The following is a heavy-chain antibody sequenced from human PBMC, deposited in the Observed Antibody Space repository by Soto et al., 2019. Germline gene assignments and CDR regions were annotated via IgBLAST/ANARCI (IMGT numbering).Heavy chain of an antibody. CDR2: IDPSDSYT. CDR3: ARHGNPYDILTRYVYYGMDV. CDR1: GYSFTSYW. D-gene: IGHD3-9*01. J-gene: IGHJ6*02. Sequence: RGESLKISCKGSGYSFTSYWISWVRQMPGKGLEWMGRIDPSDSYTNYSPSFQGHVTISADKSISTAYLPWSSLKASDTAMYYCARHGNPYDILTRYVYYGMDVWGQGTTVTVSS. V-gene: IGHV5-10-1*01.